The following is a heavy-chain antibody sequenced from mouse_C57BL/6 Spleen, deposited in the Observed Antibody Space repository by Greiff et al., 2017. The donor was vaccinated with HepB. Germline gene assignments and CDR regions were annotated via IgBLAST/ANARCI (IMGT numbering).Heavy chain of an antibody. J-gene: IGHJ2*01. CDR1: GISITTGNYR. CDR2: IYYSGTI. V-gene: IGHV3-5*01. Sequence: EVQLQESGPGLVKPSQPVFLTCTVTGISITTGNYRWSWIRQFPGNKLEWIGYIYYSGTITYNPSLTSRTTITRDTPKNQFFLEMNSLTAEDTATYYCAREDLLRGYFDYWGQGTTLTVSS. CDR3: AREDLLRGYFDY. D-gene: IGHD1-1*01.